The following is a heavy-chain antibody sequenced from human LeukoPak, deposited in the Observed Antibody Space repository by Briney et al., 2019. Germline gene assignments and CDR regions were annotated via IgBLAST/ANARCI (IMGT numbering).Heavy chain of an antibody. J-gene: IGHJ4*02. Sequence: SQTLSLTCDISGDYVSTSSAAWNWIGQSPSRGLEWLGRTYYRSKWYNDFAVSVKSRININPDTSKNQFSLQLNSVTPEDTAVYYCARDGSYFDAWGQGTLVTVSS. CDR2: TYYRSKWYN. V-gene: IGHV6-1*01. CDR3: ARDGSYFDA. CDR1: GDYVSTSSAA.